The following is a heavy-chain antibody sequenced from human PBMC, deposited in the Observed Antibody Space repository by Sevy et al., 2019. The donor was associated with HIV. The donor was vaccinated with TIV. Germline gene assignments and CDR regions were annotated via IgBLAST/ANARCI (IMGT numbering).Heavy chain of an antibody. Sequence: GGSLRLSCVATGFSFSNYWMHWVRQAPGKGLVWVSRINSDGNSTSYADSVKGRFTISRDSAQNTLFLQMNSLRDEDMVVYYSVRGPATIVVVSAECATLAVVYDYAIDIWGQGTTVTVSS. V-gene: IGHV3-74*01. J-gene: IGHJ6*02. CDR2: INSDGNST. D-gene: IGHD2-2*01. CDR3: VRGPATIVVVSAECATLAVVYDYAIDI. CDR1: GFSFSNYW.